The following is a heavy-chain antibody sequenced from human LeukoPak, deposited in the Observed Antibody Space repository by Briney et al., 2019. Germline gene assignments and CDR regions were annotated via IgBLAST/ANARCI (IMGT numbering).Heavy chain of an antibody. V-gene: IGHV3-23*01. CDR2: IRGSGGAN. Sequence: GWALRLSCAASGFTYSSCAMRGVGKGYVQVLDWGSAIRGSGGANYYAASVPGRFTISRDNHKNTLSLQMTSLRAEHTAVYYCAKDNRPYYDSSGYWVFQHWGPGTLVTVSS. J-gene: IGHJ1*01. CDR3: AKDNRPYYDSSGYWVFQH. CDR1: GFTYSSCA. D-gene: IGHD3-22*01.